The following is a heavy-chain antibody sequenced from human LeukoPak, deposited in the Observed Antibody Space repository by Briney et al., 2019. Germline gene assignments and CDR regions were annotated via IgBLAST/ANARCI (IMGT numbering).Heavy chain of an antibody. Sequence: GGSLRLSCAASGFTFSSYSMNWVRQAPGKGLEWVSSISSGSSYIYYADSVKGRFTISRDNAKNSLYLQMTSLRAEDTAVCYCARSSSVNYDSSGYSALDYWGQGTLVTVSS. V-gene: IGHV3-21*01. CDR3: ARSSSVNYDSSGYSALDY. CDR2: ISSGSSYI. CDR1: GFTFSSYS. J-gene: IGHJ4*02. D-gene: IGHD3-22*01.